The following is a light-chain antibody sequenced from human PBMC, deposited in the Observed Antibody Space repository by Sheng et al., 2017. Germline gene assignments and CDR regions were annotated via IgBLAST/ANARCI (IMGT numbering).Light chain of an antibody. V-gene: IGLV2-23*02. CDR2: DVT. CDR3: CSFAGSIYI. CDR1: SSDIGSYNL. Sequence: QSALTQPASVSGSPGQSITISCTGTSSDIGSYNLVSWYQQHPGKVPKLMIYDVTYRPSGVSSRFSGSKSGNTASLTISGLQAEDEADYYCCSFAGSIYIFGTGTKVTVL. J-gene: IGLJ1*01.